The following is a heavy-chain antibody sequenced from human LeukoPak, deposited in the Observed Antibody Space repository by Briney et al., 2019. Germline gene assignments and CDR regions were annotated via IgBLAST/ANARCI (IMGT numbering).Heavy chain of an antibody. J-gene: IGHJ4*02. CDR1: GFTFDDYA. CDR3: AKGSRYYDSSGYYYYFDY. Sequence: GRSLRLSCAASGFTFDDYAMHWVRQAPGKGLERVSGISWNSGSIGYADSVKGRFTISRDNAKNSLYLQMNSLRAEDTALYYCAKGSRYYDSSGYYYYFDYWGQGTLVTVSS. CDR2: ISWNSGSI. D-gene: IGHD3-22*01. V-gene: IGHV3-9*01.